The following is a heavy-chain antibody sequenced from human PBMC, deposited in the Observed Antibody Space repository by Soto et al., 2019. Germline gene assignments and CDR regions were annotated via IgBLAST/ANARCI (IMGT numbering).Heavy chain of an antibody. V-gene: IGHV5-10-1*01. J-gene: IGHJ6*02. D-gene: IGHD3-22*01. Sequence: GESLKISCKGSGYSFTSCWNSWVRQMPGKGLEWMGRIDPSDSYTNYSPSFQGHVTISADKSISTAYLQWSSLKASDTAMYYCARLQGMLVVALYGMDVWGQGTTVTVYS. CDR1: GYSFTSCW. CDR3: ARLQGMLVVALYGMDV. CDR2: IDPSDSYT.